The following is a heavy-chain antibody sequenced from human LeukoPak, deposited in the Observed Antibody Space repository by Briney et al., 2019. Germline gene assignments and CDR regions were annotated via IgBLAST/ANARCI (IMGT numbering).Heavy chain of an antibody. J-gene: IGHJ4*02. CDR1: GFTFNGFA. Sequence: GGSLRLSCVASGFTFNGFAMHWVRLAPGKGLEWVSGISWNSGLIAYADSVKGRFTISRDNAKNSLYLQMNSQRAEDTALYYCAKGGVAVAGTPNQGYFDYWGQGTLVTVSS. D-gene: IGHD6-19*01. V-gene: IGHV3-9*01. CDR3: AKGGVAVAGTPNQGYFDY. CDR2: ISWNSGLI.